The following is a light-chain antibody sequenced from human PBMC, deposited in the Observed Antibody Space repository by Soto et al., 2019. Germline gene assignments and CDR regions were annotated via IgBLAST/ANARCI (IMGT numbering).Light chain of an antibody. CDR2: VNSDGSH. V-gene: IGLV4-69*01. J-gene: IGLJ2*01. CDR1: SGHGSYV. CDR3: QTWGAGIVV. Sequence: QLVLTQSPSASASLGASVNLTCTLSSGHGSYVIAWHQQQPEKGPRYVMKVNSDGSHSKGDGIPDRFSGSSSGAERYLTISSLQSEDEAEYYCQTWGAGIVVFGGGTKLTVL.